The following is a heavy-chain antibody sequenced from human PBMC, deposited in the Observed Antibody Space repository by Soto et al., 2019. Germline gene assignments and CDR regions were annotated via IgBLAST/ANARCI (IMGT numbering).Heavy chain of an antibody. D-gene: IGHD3-22*01. CDR2: ISAYNGNT. CDR3: ARDSNYDSSGYYYAKRGVRDNFDY. J-gene: IGHJ4*02. CDR1: GYTFTSYG. V-gene: IGHV1-18*01. Sequence: QVQLVQSGAEVKKPGASVKVSCKASGYTFTSYGISWVRQAPGQGLEWMGWISAYNGNTNYAQKLQGRVTMTTDTSTRTAYMELRSLRSDDTAVYYCARDSNYDSSGYYYAKRGVRDNFDYWGQGTLVTVSS.